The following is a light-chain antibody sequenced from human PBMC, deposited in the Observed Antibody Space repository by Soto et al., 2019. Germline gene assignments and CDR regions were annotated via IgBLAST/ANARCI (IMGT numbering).Light chain of an antibody. V-gene: IGKV3-11*01. CDR1: QSVSSY. CDR3: QQRGKLPHIT. J-gene: IGKJ4*01. Sequence: EIVLTQSPATLSLSPGERATLSCRASQSVSSYVAWYQQKPGQAPRLLIYGASIRATGIPARFSGSGSGTDFTLTISSLEPEDLAVYYCQQRGKLPHITFGGGTKVEIK. CDR2: GAS.